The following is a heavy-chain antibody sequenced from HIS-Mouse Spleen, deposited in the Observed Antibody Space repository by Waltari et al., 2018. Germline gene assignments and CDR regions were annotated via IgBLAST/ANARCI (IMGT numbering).Heavy chain of an antibody. J-gene: IGHJ3*02. D-gene: IGHD3-10*01. CDR2: INPNRGGT. Sequence: QVQLVQSGAEVKKPGASVKVSCKASGYTFTGYYMHWVRQAPGQGLEWMGWINPNRGGTNYQGRVTMTRDTSISTAYMELSRLRSDDTAVYYCARDSPTQLGGDAFDIWGQGTMVTVSS. CDR1: GYTFTGYY. V-gene: IGHV1-2*02. CDR3: ARDSPTQLGGDAFDI.